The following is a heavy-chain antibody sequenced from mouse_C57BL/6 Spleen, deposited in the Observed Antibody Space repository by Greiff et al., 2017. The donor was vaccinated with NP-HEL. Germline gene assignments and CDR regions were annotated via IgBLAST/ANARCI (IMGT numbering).Heavy chain of an antibody. CDR1: GYTFTSYW. J-gene: IGHJ1*03. D-gene: IGHD1-1*01. CDR2: INPSNGGT. Sequence: QVQLQQPGTELVKPGASVKLSCKASGYTFTSYWMHWVKQRPGQGLEWIGNINPSNGGTNYNEKFKSKATLTVDKSSSTAYMQLSSLTSEDSAVYYCARWDYYGSSYGWYFDVWGTGTTVTFSS. CDR3: ARWDYYGSSYGWYFDV. V-gene: IGHV1-53*01.